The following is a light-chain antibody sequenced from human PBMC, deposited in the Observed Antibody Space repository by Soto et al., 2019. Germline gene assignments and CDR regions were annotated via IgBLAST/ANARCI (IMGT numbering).Light chain of an antibody. J-gene: IGLJ2*01. CDR3: SSYTSSSTLRDVV. CDR1: SSDVGGYNY. Sequence: QSVLTQPASVSGSPGQSITISCTGTSSDVGGYNYVSWYQQHPGKAPKLMIYEVSNRPSGVSNRFSGSKSGNMASLTISGLQAEDEADYYCSSYTSSSTLRDVVFGGGTQLTVL. CDR2: EVS. V-gene: IGLV2-14*01.